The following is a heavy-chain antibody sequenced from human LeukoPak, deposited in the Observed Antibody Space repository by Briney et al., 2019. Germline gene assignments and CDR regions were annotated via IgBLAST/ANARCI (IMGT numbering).Heavy chain of an antibody. Sequence: GRSLRLSCAASGFTFSSYGMHWVRQAPGKGLEWVAVIWYDGSNKYYADSVKGRFTISRDNSKNTLYLQMNSLRAEDTAVYYCAREDILTGYYGVNHYYGMDVWGQGTTVTVSS. CDR3: AREDILTGYYGVNHYYGMDV. V-gene: IGHV3-33*01. J-gene: IGHJ6*02. CDR2: IWYDGSNK. D-gene: IGHD3-9*01. CDR1: GFTFSSYG.